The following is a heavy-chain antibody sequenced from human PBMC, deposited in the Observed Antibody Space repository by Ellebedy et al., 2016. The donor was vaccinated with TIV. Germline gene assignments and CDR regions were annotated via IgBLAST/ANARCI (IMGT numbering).Heavy chain of an antibody. V-gene: IGHV3-9*01. CDR2: ISWNSGSI. Sequence: SLKISXAASGFTFDDYAMHWVRQAPGKGLEWVSGISWNSGSIGYADSVKGRFTISRDNAKNSLYLQMNSLRAEDTALYYCAKIGGNSEYDFDYWGQGTLVTVSS. CDR3: AKIGGNSEYDFDY. J-gene: IGHJ4*02. D-gene: IGHD4-23*01. CDR1: GFTFDDYA.